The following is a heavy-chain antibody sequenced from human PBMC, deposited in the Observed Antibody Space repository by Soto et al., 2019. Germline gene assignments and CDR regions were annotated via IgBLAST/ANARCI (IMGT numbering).Heavy chain of an antibody. Sequence: ASVKVSCKASGYTFTTYGIHRVRQAPGQRLEWMGWINVGSGKTRYSQKFQGRVSITRDTPAGTAYMELGSLRAEDTAVYYCARASYDNSGYGPYYFDYWGQGTLVTVSS. V-gene: IGHV1-3*01. CDR1: GYTFTTYG. CDR2: INVGSGKT. D-gene: IGHD3-22*01. CDR3: ARASYDNSGYGPYYFDY. J-gene: IGHJ4*02.